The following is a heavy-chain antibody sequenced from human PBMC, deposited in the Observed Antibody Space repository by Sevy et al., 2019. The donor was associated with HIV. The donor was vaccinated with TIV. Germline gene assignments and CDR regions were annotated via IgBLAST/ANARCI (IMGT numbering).Heavy chain of an antibody. CDR1: GGSISSYY. CDR3: ARESASPNHDSSGYSVFDY. V-gene: IGHV4-59*01. D-gene: IGHD3-22*01. Sequence: SETLSLTCTVSGGSISSYYWSWIRQPPGKGLEWIGYIYYSGSTNYNPSLKSRVTISVDTSKNQFSLKLSSVTAADTAVYYCARESASPNHDSSGYSVFDYWGQGTLVTVSS. CDR2: IYYSGST. J-gene: IGHJ4*02.